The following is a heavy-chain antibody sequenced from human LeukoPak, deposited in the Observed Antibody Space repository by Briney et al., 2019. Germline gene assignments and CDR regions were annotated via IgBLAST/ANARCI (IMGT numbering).Heavy chain of an antibody. J-gene: IGHJ3*02. CDR2: IKQDGSEK. V-gene: IGHV3-7*03. CDR3: VRGVSISSSWYNDI. CDR1: GFTFSSYW. D-gene: IGHD6-13*01. Sequence: GGSLRLSCAASGFTFSSYWMSWVRQAPGKGLERVANIKQDGSEKYYVDSVQGRFTISRDNAKNSLYLQMNSLRAEDTAVYYCVRGVSISSSWYNDIWGQGTMITVSS.